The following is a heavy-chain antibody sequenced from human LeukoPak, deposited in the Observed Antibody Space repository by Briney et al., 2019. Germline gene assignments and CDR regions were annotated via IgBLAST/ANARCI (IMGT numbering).Heavy chain of an antibody. CDR2: LSGSGGST. Sequence: GGSLRLSCAASGFTFSSYAMSWVRQAPGKGLEWVSALSGSGGSTYYADSVKGRFTISRDNSKNTLYLQMNSLRAEDTAVYYCAKASTYDFWSGYYDYWGQGTLVTVSS. D-gene: IGHD3-3*01. V-gene: IGHV3-23*01. CDR1: GFTFSSYA. J-gene: IGHJ4*02. CDR3: AKASTYDFWSGYYDY.